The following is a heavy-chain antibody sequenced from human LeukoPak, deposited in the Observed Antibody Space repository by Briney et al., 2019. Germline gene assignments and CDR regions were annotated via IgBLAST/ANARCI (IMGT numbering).Heavy chain of an antibody. CDR2: IIHIRGIA. V-gene: IGHV1-69*04. CDR3: ARGFTIFGGGFDY. Sequence: TVKVSSKDSGGTFSSYAICSVRQAPGQGLEWMGRIIHIRGIANYAQKFQGRVTITADKSTSTAYMELSSLRSEDTAVHYCARGFTIFGGGFDYWGQGTLVTVSS. CDR1: GGTFSSYA. J-gene: IGHJ4*02. D-gene: IGHD3-3*01.